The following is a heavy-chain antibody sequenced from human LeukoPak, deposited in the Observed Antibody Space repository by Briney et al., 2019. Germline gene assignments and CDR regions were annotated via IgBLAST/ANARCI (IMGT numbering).Heavy chain of an antibody. V-gene: IGHV3-9*01. CDR3: AKDMRDILTGPDY. Sequence: GGSLRLSCAASGFTFDDYAMHWVRQAPGKGLEWVSGISWNSGSIGYADSVKGRFTISRDNAKNSLYLQMNSLRAEDTSLYYCAKDMRDILTGPDYWGQGTLVTVSS. D-gene: IGHD3-9*01. J-gene: IGHJ4*02. CDR1: GFTFDDYA. CDR2: ISWNSGSI.